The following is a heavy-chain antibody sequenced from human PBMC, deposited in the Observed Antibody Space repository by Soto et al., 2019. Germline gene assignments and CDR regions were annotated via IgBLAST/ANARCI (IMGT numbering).Heavy chain of an antibody. CDR1: GGSISSGGYS. J-gene: IGHJ3*02. Sequence: QLQLQESGSGLVKPSQTLSLTCAVSGGSISSGGYSWSWIRQPPGKGLEWIGYIYHSGSTYYNPSLKSRVTISVDRSKDQFSLDLSSVTDADTAVYYCTRYYISGWEGDFDIWGQGRMVTVSS. D-gene: IGHD6-25*01. V-gene: IGHV4-30-2*01. CDR2: IYHSGST. CDR3: TRYYISGWEGDFDI.